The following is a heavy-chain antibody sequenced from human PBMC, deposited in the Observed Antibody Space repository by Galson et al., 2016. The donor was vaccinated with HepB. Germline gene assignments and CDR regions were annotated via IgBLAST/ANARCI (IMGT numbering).Heavy chain of an antibody. CDR1: GVSISSDY. Sequence: SETLSLTCNVSGVSISSDYWSWIRQPPGKGLEWIGYIYYTGSTNYNPSLKRRVTISIHMSKNQFSLRLSSVTAADTAVYYCARVDLVGAPRVFQDYWGQGALVTVSS. CDR3: ARVDLVGAPRVFQDY. J-gene: IGHJ4*02. CDR2: IYYTGST. V-gene: IGHV4-59*01. D-gene: IGHD1-26*01.